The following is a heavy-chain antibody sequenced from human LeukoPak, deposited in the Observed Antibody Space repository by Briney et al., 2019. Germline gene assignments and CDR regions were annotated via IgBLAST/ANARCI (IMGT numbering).Heavy chain of an antibody. CDR2: IWYDGTNK. V-gene: IGHV3-33*01. CDR3: ARDPLTQNDY. J-gene: IGHJ4*02. D-gene: IGHD1-14*01. CDR1: GFSFSSYG. Sequence: GGSLRLSCAASGFSFSSYGMHWVRQAPGKGLEWVAVIWYDGTNKYYADSVKGRFTISRDNSKNTLYLQMNSLRAGDTAVYYCARDPLTQNDYWGLGTLVTVSS.